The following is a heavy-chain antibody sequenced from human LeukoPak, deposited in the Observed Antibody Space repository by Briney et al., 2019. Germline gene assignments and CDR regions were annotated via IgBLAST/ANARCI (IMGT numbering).Heavy chain of an antibody. J-gene: IGHJ6*02. Sequence: GGSLRLSCAASGFTFSSYAMHWVRQAPGKGLEWVAVISYDGSNKYYADSVKGRFTISKDNSKNTLYLQMNSLRAEDTAVYYCARITMVRGVTEYGMDVWGQGTTVTVSS. V-gene: IGHV3-30-3*01. CDR1: GFTFSSYA. CDR3: ARITMVRGVTEYGMDV. D-gene: IGHD3-10*01. CDR2: ISYDGSNK.